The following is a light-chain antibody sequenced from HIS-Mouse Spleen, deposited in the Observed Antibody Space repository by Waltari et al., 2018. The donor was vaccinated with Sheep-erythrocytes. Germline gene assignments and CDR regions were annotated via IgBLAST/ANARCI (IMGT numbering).Light chain of an antibody. CDR3: CSYAGSSTPWV. V-gene: IGLV2-23*01. Sequence: QSALTQPASVSGSPGQSITIPCPGTSSDVGSYNLVSWYQQHPDKAPKLMIYEGSKRPSGVSNRFSGSKSGNTASLTISGLQAEDEADYYCCSYAGSSTPWVFGGGTKLTVL. J-gene: IGLJ3*02. CDR1: SSDVGSYNL. CDR2: EGS.